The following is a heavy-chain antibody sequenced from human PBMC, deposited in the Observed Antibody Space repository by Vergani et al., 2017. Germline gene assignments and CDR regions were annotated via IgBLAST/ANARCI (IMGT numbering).Heavy chain of an antibody. CDR1: GFTFSSYS. V-gene: IGHV3-21*01. D-gene: IGHD6-6*01. CDR2: ISSSSSYI. J-gene: IGHJ4*02. CDR3: ARVRVPYGSSSSPLDY. Sequence: EVQLVESGGGLVKPGGSLRLSCAASGFTFSSYSMNWVRQAPGKGLEWVSSISSSSSYIYYADSVKGRFTISRDNAKNSLYLQMNSLRAEDTAVYYCARVRVPYGSSSSPLDYWGQGTLVTVSS.